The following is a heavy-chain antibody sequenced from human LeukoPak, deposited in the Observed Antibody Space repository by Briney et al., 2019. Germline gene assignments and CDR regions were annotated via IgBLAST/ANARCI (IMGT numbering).Heavy chain of an antibody. J-gene: IGHJ5*02. Sequence: PSETLSLTCTVSGGSISSGGYYWSWIRQHPGKGLEWIGYIYYSGSTYYNPSLKSRVTISVDTSKNQFSLKLSSVTAADTAVYYRARAIVPMLRCSGGSCYSGWFDPWGQGTLVTVSS. CDR3: ARAIVPMLRCSGGSCYSGWFDP. V-gene: IGHV4-31*03. D-gene: IGHD2-15*01. CDR1: GGSISSGGYY. CDR2: IYYSGST.